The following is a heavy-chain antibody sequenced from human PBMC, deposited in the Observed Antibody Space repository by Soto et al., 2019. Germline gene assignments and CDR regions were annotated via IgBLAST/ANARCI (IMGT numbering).Heavy chain of an antibody. J-gene: IGHJ3*02. D-gene: IGHD5-12*01. Sequence: SETLSLTCAVSGGSISRSNWWSWVRQPPGKGLEWIGEIYHSGSTNYNPSLKSRVTISVDNSENQFSLKLSSVTAADTAVYYCASIRDGYRSAFDIWGQGTMVTVS. V-gene: IGHV4-4*02. CDR3: ASIRDGYRSAFDI. CDR1: GGSISRSNW. CDR2: IYHSGST.